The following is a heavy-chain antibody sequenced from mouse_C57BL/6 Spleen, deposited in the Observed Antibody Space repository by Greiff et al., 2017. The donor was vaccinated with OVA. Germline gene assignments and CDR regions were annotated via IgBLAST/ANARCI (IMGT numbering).Heavy chain of an antibody. V-gene: IGHV1-7*01. Sequence: QVQLQQSGAELAKPGASVKLSCKASGYTFTRYWLHWVKQRPGQGLEWIVYINPSSGYTTYNQKFKDKATLTADKSSSTAYMQLSSLTYEDSAVYYWARGTTVVDYWGQGTTLTVSS. CDR1: GYTFTRYW. J-gene: IGHJ2*01. CDR2: INPSSGYT. CDR3: ARGTTVVDY. D-gene: IGHD1-1*01.